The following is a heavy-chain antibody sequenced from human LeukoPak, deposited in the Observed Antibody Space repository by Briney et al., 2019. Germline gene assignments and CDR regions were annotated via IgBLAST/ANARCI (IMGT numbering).Heavy chain of an antibody. CDR3: ARGGEYYGSGFDY. CDR2: LYYSGST. D-gene: IGHD3-10*01. V-gene: IGHV4-4*02. Sequence: SETLSLTCAVSGGSISSSNWWSWVRQPPGKGLEWIAYLYYSGSTYYNPSLKSRVTISVDTSKNQFSLRLSSVTAADTAVYYCARGGEYYGSGFDYWGQGTLVTVSS. J-gene: IGHJ4*02. CDR1: GGSISSSNW.